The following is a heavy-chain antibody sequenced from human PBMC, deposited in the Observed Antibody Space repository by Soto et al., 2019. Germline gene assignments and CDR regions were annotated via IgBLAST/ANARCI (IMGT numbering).Heavy chain of an antibody. CDR1: GGTFSSYA. CDR2: IIPIFGTA. D-gene: IGHD6-13*01. J-gene: IGHJ3*02. Sequence: QVQLVQSGAEVKKPGSSVKVSCKASGGTFSSYAISWVRQAPGQGLEWMGGIIPIFGTANYAQKFQGRVTITADESTSTAYMELSSLRSEDTAVYYCAISTAAAGIRGDAFDIWGQGTMVTVSS. CDR3: AISTAAAGIRGDAFDI. V-gene: IGHV1-69*01.